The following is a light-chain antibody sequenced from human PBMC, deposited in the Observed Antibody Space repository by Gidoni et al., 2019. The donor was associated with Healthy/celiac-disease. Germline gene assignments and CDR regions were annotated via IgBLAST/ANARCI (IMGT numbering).Light chain of an antibody. CDR3: QQTYSTPLT. Sequence: IQMTPSPSSLSASVGDRVTVTCRASQSISRYLNWYQQKPGKAPKLLISAASSLQSGVPSRFSGSGSGTDFTLTISSMQPEDFATYYCQQTYSTPLTFGGGTKVEIK. CDR2: AAS. V-gene: IGKV1-39*01. J-gene: IGKJ4*01. CDR1: QSISRY.